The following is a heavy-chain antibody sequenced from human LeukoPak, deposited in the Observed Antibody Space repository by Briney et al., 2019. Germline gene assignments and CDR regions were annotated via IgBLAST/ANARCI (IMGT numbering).Heavy chain of an antibody. CDR2: MNPNSGNT. CDR1: GYTFTSYD. Sequence: ASVKVSCKASGYTFTSYDINWVRQATGQGLEWMGWMNPNSGNTGYAQKFQGRVTMTRNTSISTAYMELSSLRSEDTAVYYCARGPPPWVYDILTGYDYWGQGTLVTVSS. CDR3: ARGPPPWVYDILTGYDY. J-gene: IGHJ4*02. V-gene: IGHV1-8*01. D-gene: IGHD3-9*01.